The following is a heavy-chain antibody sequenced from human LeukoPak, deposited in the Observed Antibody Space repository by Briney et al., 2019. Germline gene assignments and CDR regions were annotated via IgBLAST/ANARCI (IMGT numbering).Heavy chain of an antibody. CDR3: ARLEQLVKRGSDC. Sequence: PSETLSPTCTVSGGSISSSSYYWGWIRQPPGKGLEWIGSIYYSGSTYYNPSLKSRVTISVDTSKNQFSLKLSSVTAADAAVYYCARLEQLVKRGSDCRGQGTLVTVSS. V-gene: IGHV4-39*01. CDR1: GGSISSSSYY. J-gene: IGHJ4*02. CDR2: IYYSGST. D-gene: IGHD6-6*01.